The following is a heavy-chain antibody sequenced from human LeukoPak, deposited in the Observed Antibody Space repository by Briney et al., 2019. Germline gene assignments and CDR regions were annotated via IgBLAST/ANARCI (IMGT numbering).Heavy chain of an antibody. D-gene: IGHD4-17*01. Sequence: GGSLRLSCAASGFTFSSHGMNWVRQAPGKGLEWVSGITGGGTTYYADSVKGRVTISRDNSKNTLYLQMNSLRAEDTAVYYCAKLATVTDYFDYWGQGTLVTVSS. CDR1: GFTFSSHG. J-gene: IGHJ4*02. V-gene: IGHV3-23*01. CDR2: ITGGGTT. CDR3: AKLATVTDYFDY.